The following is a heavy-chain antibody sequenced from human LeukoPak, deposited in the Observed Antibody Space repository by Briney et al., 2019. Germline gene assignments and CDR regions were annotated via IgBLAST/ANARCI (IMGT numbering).Heavy chain of an antibody. V-gene: IGHV5-51*01. CDR3: ARHLRYCSNGVCISNYFDP. CDR2: IYPGDSDV. D-gene: IGHD2-8*01. J-gene: IGHJ5*02. CDR1: GYVFTSYW. Sequence: GESLKISCKVSGYVFTSYWIGWVRQMPGKGLEWMGTIYPGDSDVKYSPSFQGHVTISADKSITTAYLQWSCLKASDTAMYYCARHLRYCSNGVCISNYFDPWGQGTLVTVSS.